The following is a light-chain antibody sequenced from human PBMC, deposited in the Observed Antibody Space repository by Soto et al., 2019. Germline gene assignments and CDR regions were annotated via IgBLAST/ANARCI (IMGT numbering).Light chain of an antibody. CDR3: QQHHSYPRT. J-gene: IGKJ1*01. V-gene: IGKV1-9*01. CDR2: AAS. Sequence: DLQFPQSSSFLSASVGDRVTITCRASQDINSYLSWYQQKPGQAPKCLIYAASNLESGVPSRFSGSGSGTEFTLTISSLQPEDFATYYCQQHHSYPRTFGLGTKVDIK. CDR1: QDINSY.